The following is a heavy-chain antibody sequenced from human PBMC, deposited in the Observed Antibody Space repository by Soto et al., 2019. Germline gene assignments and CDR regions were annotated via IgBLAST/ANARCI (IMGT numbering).Heavy chain of an antibody. Sequence: PGGSLRLSCAASGFTFSSYSLNWVRQAPGKGLEWVSYITSSGTTVYYADSVRGRFTISRDNAKNSLYLQMNSLGDDDTAVYYCARGSSNWAYYFDFWGQGTLVTVSS. V-gene: IGHV3-48*02. CDR2: ITSSGTTV. CDR3: ARGSSNWAYYFDF. CDR1: GFTFSSYS. D-gene: IGHD6-13*01. J-gene: IGHJ4*02.